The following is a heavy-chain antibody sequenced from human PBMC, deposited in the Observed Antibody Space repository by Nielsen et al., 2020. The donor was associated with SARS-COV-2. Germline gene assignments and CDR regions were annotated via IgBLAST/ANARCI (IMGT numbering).Heavy chain of an antibody. D-gene: IGHD2-2*01. CDR3: RTDIVVVPAANDYGMDV. V-gene: IGHV3-73*01. CDR2: IRSKANSYAT. J-gene: IGHJ6*02. Sequence: VRQAPGKGLEWVGRIRSKANSYATAYAASVKGRFTISRDDSKNTAYLQMNSLKTEDTAVYYCRTDIVVVPAANDYGMDVWGQGTTVTVSS.